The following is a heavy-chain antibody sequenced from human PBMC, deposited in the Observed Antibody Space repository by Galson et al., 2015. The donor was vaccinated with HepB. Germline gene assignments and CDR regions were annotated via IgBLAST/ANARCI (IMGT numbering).Heavy chain of an antibody. Sequence: SLRLSCAASGFTFGDYALTWFRQAPGKGLEWVRLIRRKPYGGTTEYAAPVNGRFTISRDDSKSIAFLQMNSLRTEDTAVYYCARSYGGAPYYYYYGMDVWGQGTTVTVSS. J-gene: IGHJ6*02. CDR3: ARSYGGAPYYYYYGMDV. CDR1: GFTFGDYA. CDR2: IRRKPYGGTT. V-gene: IGHV3-49*03. D-gene: IGHD4-23*01.